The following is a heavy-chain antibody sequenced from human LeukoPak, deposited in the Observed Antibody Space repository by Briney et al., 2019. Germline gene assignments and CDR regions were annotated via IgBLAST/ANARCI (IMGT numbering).Heavy chain of an antibody. CDR3: TREGRYCSSTSCYVCLDF. CDR2: IKNKANSYTT. V-gene: IGHV3-72*01. D-gene: IGHD2-2*01. CDR1: GFTFSDHY. Sequence: PGGSLRLTCAAPGFTFSDHYMDWVRQAPGKGLEWVGRIKNKANSYTTEYAASVKGRFTVSREDSKNALYLQMNSLKTEDTAVYYCTREGRYCSSTSCYVCLDFWGPGTLVTVSS. J-gene: IGHJ4*02.